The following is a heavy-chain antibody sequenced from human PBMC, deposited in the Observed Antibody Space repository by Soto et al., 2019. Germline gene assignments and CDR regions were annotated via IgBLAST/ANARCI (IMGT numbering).Heavy chain of an antibody. D-gene: IGHD6-6*01. J-gene: IGHJ6*02. CDR1: GFTFSRYG. Sequence: QVQLVESGGGVVQPGRSLRLSCAASGFTFSRYGMHWVRQAPGKGLEWVAVISYDGSNKYYADSVKGRFTISRDNSKNTLYLQMNRLRAEDPAVYYCAKSDQYSSSSPADYYYGMDVWGQGTTVTVSS. CDR2: ISYDGSNK. V-gene: IGHV3-30*18. CDR3: AKSDQYSSSSPADYYYGMDV.